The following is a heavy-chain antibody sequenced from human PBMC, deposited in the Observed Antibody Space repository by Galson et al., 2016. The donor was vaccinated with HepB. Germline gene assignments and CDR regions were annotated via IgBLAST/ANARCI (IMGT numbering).Heavy chain of an antibody. D-gene: IGHD3-3*01. V-gene: IGHV3-23*01. Sequence: SLRLSCAASGFPFGSYAMSWVRQAPGKGLEWVSAVSGSGFITYYADSVKGRYIISRANSKNTLYLQINSLRADDTAVYYCARELVIIGTTHWFDPWGQGTRVTVSS. CDR1: GFPFGSYA. CDR2: VSGSGFIT. CDR3: ARELVIIGTTHWFDP. J-gene: IGHJ5*02.